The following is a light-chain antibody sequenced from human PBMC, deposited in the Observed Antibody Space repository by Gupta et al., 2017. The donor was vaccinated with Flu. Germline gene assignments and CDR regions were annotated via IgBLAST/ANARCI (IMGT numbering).Light chain of an antibody. CDR3: MQGSRWPWA. Sequence: IACRSSQSLVYSDGNTYLHWFQQRPGQSPRRLIYQVSHRESGVPDRFSGSGSGTDFILKSSRVEAEDVGVYYCMQGSRWPWAFGQGTKVEIK. J-gene: IGKJ1*01. CDR2: QVS. V-gene: IGKV2-30*01. CDR1: QSLVYSDGNTY.